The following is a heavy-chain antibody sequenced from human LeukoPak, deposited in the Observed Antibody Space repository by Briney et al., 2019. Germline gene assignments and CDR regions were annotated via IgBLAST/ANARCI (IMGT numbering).Heavy chain of an antibody. CDR2: IYFSGST. CDR3: ARDGMWFGEFRFDY. CDR1: GGSFSDYS. V-gene: IGHV4-34*01. D-gene: IGHD3-10*01. J-gene: IGHJ4*02. Sequence: SETLSLTCAVYGGSFSDYSWTWIRQPPGKGLEWIGSIYFSGSTYYNPSLKSRVSISVDTSKNQFSLKLSSVTDADTAVYYCARDGMWFGEFRFDYWGQGTLVTVSS.